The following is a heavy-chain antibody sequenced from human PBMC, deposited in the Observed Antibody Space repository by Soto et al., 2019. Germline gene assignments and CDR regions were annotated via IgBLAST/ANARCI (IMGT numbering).Heavy chain of an antibody. J-gene: IGHJ4*02. Sequence: GGSLRISCAASGFTVSSNYMSWVRQAPGKGLEWVSVIYSGGSTYYADSVKGRFTISRDNSKNTLYLQMNSLRAEDTAVYYCARGLHRPHRFDYWGQATLVTVSS. V-gene: IGHV3-66*01. CDR1: GFTVSSNY. CDR3: ARGLHRPHRFDY. CDR2: IYSGGST.